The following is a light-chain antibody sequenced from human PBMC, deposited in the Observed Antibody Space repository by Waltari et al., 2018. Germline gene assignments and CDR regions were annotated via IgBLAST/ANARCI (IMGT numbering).Light chain of an antibody. CDR2: DTS. V-gene: IGKV3-11*01. Sequence: DIVSPQSPAILSLSPGERASLSCRASQSVTNYLAWYQQKPGQAPRLLIYDTSNRATGIPARFSGSGFGTDFTLTISSLEPEDFAVYYCQQRRDWPLTFGGGTKVEIK. CDR1: QSVTNY. CDR3: QQRRDWPLT. J-gene: IGKJ4*01.